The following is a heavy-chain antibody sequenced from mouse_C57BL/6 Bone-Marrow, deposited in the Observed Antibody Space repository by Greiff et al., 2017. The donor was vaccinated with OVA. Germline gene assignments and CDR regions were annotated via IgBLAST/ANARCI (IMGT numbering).Heavy chain of an antibody. J-gene: IGHJ4*01. D-gene: IGHD2-3*01. CDR2: IHPNSGST. V-gene: IGHV1-64*01. Sequence: VKLQQPGAELVKPGASVKLSCKASGYTFTSYWMHWVKQRPGQGLEWIGMIHPNSGSTNYNEKFKSKATLTVDKSSSTAYMQLSSLTSEDSAVYYCARRGDGYYPMDYWGQGTSVTVSS. CDR1: GYTFTSYW. CDR3: ARRGDGYYPMDY.